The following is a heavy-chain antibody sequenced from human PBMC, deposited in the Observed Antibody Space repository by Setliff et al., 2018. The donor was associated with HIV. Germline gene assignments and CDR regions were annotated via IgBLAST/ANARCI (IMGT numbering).Heavy chain of an antibody. J-gene: IGHJ3*02. D-gene: IGHD5-18*01. Sequence: PGGSLRLSCGASGFTFSTYSMNWVRQAPGKGLEWVSYISGSSSTIYYADSVKGRFTISRDNSKNTLYLQMNSLRAEDTAVYYCAKTPGGYSYGFGAFDIWGQGTMVTVSS. V-gene: IGHV3-48*01. CDR1: GFTFSTYS. CDR2: ISGSSSTI. CDR3: AKTPGGYSYGFGAFDI.